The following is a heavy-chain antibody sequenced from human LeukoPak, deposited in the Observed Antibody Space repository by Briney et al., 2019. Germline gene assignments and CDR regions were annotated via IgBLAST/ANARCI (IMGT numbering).Heavy chain of an antibody. Sequence: SETLSLTCTMSGGSVSTYYWSWIRHSPGKGLEWIGFIQYSGNTKSNPSLKGRVTISLDMSKNQFSLRLTSVTAADTAVYYCARDTTNWALDYWGQGTLVTVSS. CDR1: GGSVSTYY. D-gene: IGHD7-27*01. CDR2: IQYSGNT. J-gene: IGHJ4*02. V-gene: IGHV4-59*02. CDR3: ARDTTNWALDY.